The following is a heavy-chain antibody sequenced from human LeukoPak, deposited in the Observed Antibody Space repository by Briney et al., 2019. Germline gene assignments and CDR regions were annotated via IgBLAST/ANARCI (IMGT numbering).Heavy chain of an antibody. J-gene: IGHJ4*02. CDR1: GGSISSYY. D-gene: IGHD6-13*01. CDR2: IYYSGST. V-gene: IGHV4-59*01. CDR3: AREAAAGRDRPLYFDY. Sequence: SETLSLTCTVSGGSISSYYWSWIRQPPGKGLEWIGYIYYSGSTNYNPSLKSRVTISVDTCKNQFSLKLSSVTAADTAVYYCAREAAAGRDRPLYFDYWGQGTLVTVSS.